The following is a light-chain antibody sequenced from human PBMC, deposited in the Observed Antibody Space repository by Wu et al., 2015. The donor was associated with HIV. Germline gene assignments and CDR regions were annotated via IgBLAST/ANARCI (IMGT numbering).Light chain of an antibody. J-gene: IGKJ3*01. CDR2: KAV. CDR3: QQLSNYPFT. Sequence: DIQMTQSPSILYASVGDRVTITCRASQTINSWLAWYQQKPGKAPKLLIYKAVHLENGVPSRFIGSGSGTEFTLTITRLQPDDFATYYCQQLSNYPFTFGPGTKVDIK. CDR1: QTINSW. V-gene: IGKV1-5*03.